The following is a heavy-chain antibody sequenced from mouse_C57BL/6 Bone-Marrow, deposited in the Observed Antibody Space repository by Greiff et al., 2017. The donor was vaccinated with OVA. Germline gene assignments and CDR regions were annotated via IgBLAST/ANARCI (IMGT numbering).Heavy chain of an antibody. J-gene: IGHJ4*01. CDR3: ASSCGKAYAMDY. CDR2: IRNKANGYTT. CDR1: GFTFTDYY. Sequence: EVMLVESGGGLVQPGGSLSLSCAASGFTFTDYYMSWVRQPPGKALEWLGFIRNKANGYTTEYSASVKGRFTISRDNSQSILYLQMNALRAEDSASYYCASSCGKAYAMDYWGKGTSVTVSS. D-gene: IGHD1-1*02. V-gene: IGHV7-3*01.